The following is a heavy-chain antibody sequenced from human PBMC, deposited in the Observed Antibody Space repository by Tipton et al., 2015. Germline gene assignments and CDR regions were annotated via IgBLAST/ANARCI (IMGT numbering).Heavy chain of an antibody. V-gene: IGHV4-31*03. CDR1: GGSISSGGYY. Sequence: TLSLTCTVSGGSISSGGYYWSWIRQTPGKGLEWIGYINYRGNTYYSPSLKSRIAISLDTPKNQFSLKLSSVTAADTAVYYCARHLYYYYYGMDVWGQGTTVTVSS. J-gene: IGHJ6*02. CDR3: ARHLYYYYYGMDV. CDR2: INYRGNT.